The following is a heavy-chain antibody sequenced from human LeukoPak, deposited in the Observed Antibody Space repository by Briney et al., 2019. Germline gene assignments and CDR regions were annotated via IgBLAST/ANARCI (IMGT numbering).Heavy chain of an antibody. CDR3: ARRSSGYYFDY. CDR1: GFTFSSYE. J-gene: IGHJ4*02. CDR2: ISSSGSTT. D-gene: IGHD6-19*01. Sequence: GGSLRLSCAASGFTFSSYEMNWVRQAPGKGLEWVSYISSSGSTTYYADSVKGRFTISRDNAKNSLYLQINSLRAEDTAVYYCARRSSGYYFDYWGQGTLVTVSS. V-gene: IGHV3-48*03.